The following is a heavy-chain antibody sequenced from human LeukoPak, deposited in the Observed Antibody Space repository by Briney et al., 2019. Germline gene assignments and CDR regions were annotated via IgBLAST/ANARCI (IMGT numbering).Heavy chain of an antibody. CDR2: INHSGST. V-gene: IGHV4-34*01. D-gene: IGHD3-22*01. CDR3: ARDLVRGVVVINLDY. Sequence: PSETLSLTCAVYGGSFSGYYWSWIRQPPGKGLEWIGEINHSGSTNYNPSLKSRVTISVDTSKNQFSLQLNSVTPEDTAVYYCARDLVRGVVVINLDYWGQGTLVTVSS. CDR1: GGSFSGYY. J-gene: IGHJ4*02.